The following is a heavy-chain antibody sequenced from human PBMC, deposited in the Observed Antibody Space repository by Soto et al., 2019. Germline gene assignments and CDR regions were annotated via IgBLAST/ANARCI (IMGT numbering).Heavy chain of an antibody. CDR3: AKDLYYDSSGYYFDY. J-gene: IGHJ4*02. V-gene: IGHV3-23*01. CDR2: ISGSGGST. CDR1: GVTFSSYA. D-gene: IGHD3-22*01. Sequence: EGSMRLSCAASGVTFSSYAMSWVRQAPGKGLEWVSAISGSGGSTYYADSVKGRFTISRDNSKNTLYLQMNSLRAEDTAVYYCAKDLYYDSSGYYFDYWGQGTLVTVSS.